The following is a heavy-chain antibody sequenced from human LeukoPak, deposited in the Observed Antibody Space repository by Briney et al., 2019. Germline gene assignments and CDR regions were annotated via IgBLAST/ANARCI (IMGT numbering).Heavy chain of an antibody. J-gene: IGHJ3*02. CDR2: ISGSGDFA. CDR1: GFTFSSYA. D-gene: IGHD6-19*01. CDR3: AKEHSSGWSRNAFDI. Sequence: ASLRLSCAASGFTFSSYAMSWVRQAPGKGLEWVSAISGSGDFAYYADSVKGRFTISRDNSKNTLYLQMNSLRAEDTAVYYCAKEHSSGWSRNAFDIWGQGAMVTVSS. V-gene: IGHV3-23*01.